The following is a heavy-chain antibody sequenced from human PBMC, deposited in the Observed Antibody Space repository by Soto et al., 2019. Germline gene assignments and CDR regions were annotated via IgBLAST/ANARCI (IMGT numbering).Heavy chain of an antibody. V-gene: IGHV1-18*04. J-gene: IGHJ4*02. Sequence: QVQLVQSGAEVKKPGASVKVSCKTSGYTFTSYGISWVRQAPGQGLEWMGWISANNGNTKYAQNLQGRVTMTTDTDGNTADMGLRSLRTEGKAVYCCASVSVDFWGQGTLVHVSS. CDR1: GYTFTSYG. CDR3: ASVSVDF. CDR2: ISANNGNT.